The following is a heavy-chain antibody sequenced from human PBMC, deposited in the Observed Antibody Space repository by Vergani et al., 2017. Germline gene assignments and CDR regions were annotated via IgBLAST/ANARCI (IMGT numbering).Heavy chain of an antibody. CDR3: ARGNYDFWSGYYNHYYYYXMDV. Sequence: QVQLQESGPGLVKPSETLSLTCTVSGGSISSYYWSWIRQPPGKGLEWIGYIYYSGSTNYNPSLKSRVTISVDTSKNQFSLKLSSVTAADTAVYYCARGNYDFWSGYYNHYYYYXMDVWGKGTTVTVSS. CDR2: IYYSGST. J-gene: IGHJ6*03. V-gene: IGHV4-59*01. D-gene: IGHD3-3*01. CDR1: GGSISSYY.